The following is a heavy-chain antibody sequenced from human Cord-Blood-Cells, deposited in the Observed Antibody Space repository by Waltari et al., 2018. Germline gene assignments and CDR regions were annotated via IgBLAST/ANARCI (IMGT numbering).Heavy chain of an antibody. J-gene: IGHJ4*02. D-gene: IGHD3-22*01. V-gene: IGHV4-34*01. CDR2: INHSGST. CDR1: GGSFSGYY. Sequence: QVQLQQWGAGLLKPSETLSHTCAVYGGSFSGYYWSWIRQPPGKGLEWIGEINHSGSTNYNPSLKSRVTISVDTSKNQFSLKLSSVTAADTAVYYCARHVPDYYDSSGYYLDYWGQGTLVTVSS. CDR3: ARHVPDYYDSSGYYLDY.